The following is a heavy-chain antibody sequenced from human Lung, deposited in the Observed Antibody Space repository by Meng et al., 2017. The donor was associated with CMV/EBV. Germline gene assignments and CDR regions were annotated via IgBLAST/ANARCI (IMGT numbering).Heavy chain of an antibody. CDR2: ISTSGSTM. D-gene: IGHD1-1*01. V-gene: IGHV3-48*03. CDR3: ARNGQKTGTPSNY. Sequence: GESLKISCAASGFTFSNYEMNWVRQAPGQGLEWVSYISTSGSTMYYADSVKGRFTVSRDNAKNSLYLQMNSLSAEDTAVYYCARNGQKTGTPSNYWGQGTLVTVSS. CDR1: GFTFSNYE. J-gene: IGHJ4*02.